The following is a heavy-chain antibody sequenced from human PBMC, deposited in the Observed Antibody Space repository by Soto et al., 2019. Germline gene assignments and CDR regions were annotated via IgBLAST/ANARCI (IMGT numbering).Heavy chain of an antibody. D-gene: IGHD3-10*01. V-gene: IGHV1-69*06. CDR1: GGTFNSYG. CDR2: IIPLYGTV. J-gene: IGHJ4*02. CDR3: ARVRVIRGVIPSHFGL. Sequence: QAHLAQSGAEVKKPGSSVTVSCKASGGTFNSYGIRWVRQAPGQGLDWMGVIIPLYGTVNYAQKFQGRFSITADKSTSTAYMDLNSLRSDDTAVYYCARVRVIRGVIPSHFGLWGQGTQVTVSS.